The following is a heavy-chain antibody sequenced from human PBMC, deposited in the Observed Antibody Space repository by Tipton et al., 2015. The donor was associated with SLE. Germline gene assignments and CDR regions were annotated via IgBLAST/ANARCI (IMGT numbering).Heavy chain of an antibody. CDR2: IHYSGTT. Sequence: TLSLTCTVSGGSISSSSYYWTWIRQPPGKGLEWIGSIHYSGTTYHNPSLKSRITISVDTSKNHFSLKLTSVTAADTAVYYCARASVEYYYYYMDVWGKGTTVTVSS. CDR3: ARASVEYYYYYMDV. D-gene: IGHD4-23*01. CDR1: GGSISSSSYY. J-gene: IGHJ6*03. V-gene: IGHV4-39*07.